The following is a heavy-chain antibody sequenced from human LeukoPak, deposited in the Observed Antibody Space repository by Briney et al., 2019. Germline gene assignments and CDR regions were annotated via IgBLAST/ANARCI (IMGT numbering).Heavy chain of an antibody. Sequence: GGSLRLSCAVSGFSFSSYWMSWVRQAPGKGLEWVANIKQDGSEKYYVDSVKGRFTISRDNAKNSLYLQMNSLRAEDTAVYYCARDKDQYDFWSGFRSNWFDPWGQGTLATVSS. CDR1: GFSFSSYW. D-gene: IGHD3-3*01. J-gene: IGHJ5*02. CDR3: ARDKDQYDFWSGFRSNWFDP. CDR2: IKQDGSEK. V-gene: IGHV3-7*03.